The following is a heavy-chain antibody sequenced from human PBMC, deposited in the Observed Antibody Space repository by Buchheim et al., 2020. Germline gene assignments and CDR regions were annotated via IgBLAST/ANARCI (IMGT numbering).Heavy chain of an antibody. J-gene: IGHJ4*02. CDR3: AKEVRPNDF. Sequence: EVHLVQSGGGLVQPGGSLRLSCEASGFTFSSAAMTWVRQAPGQGLEWVSSLTISGDFTYYADSVRGRFSISRDNSTNTLYLQMNSLRAEDTAVYYCAKEVRPNDFWGQGTL. V-gene: IGHV3-23*04. CDR1: GFTFSSAA. CDR2: LTISGDFT.